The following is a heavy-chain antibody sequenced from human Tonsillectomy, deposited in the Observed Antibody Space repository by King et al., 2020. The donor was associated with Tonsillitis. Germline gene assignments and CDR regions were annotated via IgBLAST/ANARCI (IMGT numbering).Heavy chain of an antibody. CDR3: AKPRDYPSYYFDY. CDR1: GFTFSSYA. V-gene: IGHV3-23*04. CDR2: ISGSGGST. J-gene: IGHJ4*02. D-gene: IGHD4/OR15-4a*01. Sequence: VQLVESGGGLVQPGGSLRLSCAASGFTFSSYAMSWVRQAPGKGLEWVSGISGSGGSTYYADSVKGRYTISRDNSKNTLYLQMNSLRAEDTAVYYCAKPRDYPSYYFDYWGQGTLVTVSS.